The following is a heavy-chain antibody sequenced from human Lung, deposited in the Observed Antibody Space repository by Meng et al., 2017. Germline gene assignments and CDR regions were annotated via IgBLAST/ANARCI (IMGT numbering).Heavy chain of an antibody. CDR3: ARALGLTTMMTY. D-gene: IGHD3-22*01. CDR1: GGTFSSSA. J-gene: IGHJ4*02. CDR2: IIPLFDTT. V-gene: IGHV1-69*01. Sequence: QVQLVQPGAEVKKPGSSVKVSCKASGGTFSSSAISWVRQAPGQGLEWMGGIIPLFDTTHYAQNFQGRVSITADESTRTAYMELSSLRSEDTAVYYCARALGLTTMMTYWGQGTLVTVFS.